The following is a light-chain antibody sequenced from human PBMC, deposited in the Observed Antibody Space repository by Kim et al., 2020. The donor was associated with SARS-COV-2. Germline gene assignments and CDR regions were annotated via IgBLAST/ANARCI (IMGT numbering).Light chain of an antibody. V-gene: IGKV3-15*01. Sequence: PGERVILSCRASENLNNHLAWYQQRPGQPPRLLIYGASARVTGVPARFSGLGSGTEYTLTISSLQSEDFALYYCHQYQLSTNWPTFGPGTKVDIK. CDR2: GAS. CDR3: HQYQLSTNWPT. CDR1: ENLNNH. J-gene: IGKJ3*01.